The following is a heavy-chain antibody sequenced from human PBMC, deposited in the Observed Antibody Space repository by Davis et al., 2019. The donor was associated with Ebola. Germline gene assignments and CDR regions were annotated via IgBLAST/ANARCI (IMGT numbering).Heavy chain of an antibody. CDR3: ARARGMYSWIDD. CDR1: GGSISSSNW. V-gene: IGHV4-4*02. Sequence: SETLSLTCAVSGGSISSSNWWSWVRKPPGMRLDWIGYTTYSGSANYNPSLANRVTISVDTSKNHFSLKLNSVTAADTAVYYCARARGMYSWIDDWGQGTLVTVSS. CDR2: TTYSGSA. J-gene: IGHJ4*02. D-gene: IGHD2-8*02.